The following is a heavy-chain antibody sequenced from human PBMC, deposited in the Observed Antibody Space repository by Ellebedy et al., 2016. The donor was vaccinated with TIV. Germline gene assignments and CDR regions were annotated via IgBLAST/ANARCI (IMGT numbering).Heavy chain of an antibody. J-gene: IGHJ4*02. CDR3: AKFHGDYHPYYLDF. CDR1: GFTFRKYA. Sequence: PGGSLRLSCVASGFTFRKYAMTWVRQAPGQGLEWVAAISGSGVSTYYADSVKGRFTISRETSTSSLYLQMNSLRAGDTAIYYCAKFHGDYHPYYLDFWGQGTLVTVSS. V-gene: IGHV3-23*01. CDR2: ISGSGVST. D-gene: IGHD4-17*01.